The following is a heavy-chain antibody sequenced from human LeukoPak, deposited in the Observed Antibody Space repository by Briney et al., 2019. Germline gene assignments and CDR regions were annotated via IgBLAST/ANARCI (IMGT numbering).Heavy chain of an antibody. V-gene: IGHV1-18*01. J-gene: IGHJ3*02. CDR3: ARDRVLSLVADAFDI. Sequence: ASVKVSCKTSGYTFTNSGVSWVGQAPGQGLEWMGWISAYNGATNYAQMLQGRVTMTTDTSTSTAYMELRSLTSDDTAVYYCARDRVLSLVADAFDIWGQGTMVTVSS. D-gene: IGHD2-15*01. CDR1: GYTFTNSG. CDR2: ISAYNGAT.